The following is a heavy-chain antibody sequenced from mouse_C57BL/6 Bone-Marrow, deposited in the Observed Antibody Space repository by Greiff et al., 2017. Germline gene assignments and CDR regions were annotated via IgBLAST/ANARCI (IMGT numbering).Heavy chain of an antibody. Sequence: EVMLVESGGGLVKPGGSLKLSCAASGFTFSSYAMSWVRQTPEKRLEWVATISDGGSYTYYPDNVKGRFTISRDNAKNNLYLQMSHLKSEDTAMYYCARGEGDLFADWGQGTLVTVSA. CDR2: ISDGGSYT. D-gene: IGHD3-3*01. CDR3: ARGEGDLFAD. J-gene: IGHJ3*01. CDR1: GFTFSSYA. V-gene: IGHV5-4*03.